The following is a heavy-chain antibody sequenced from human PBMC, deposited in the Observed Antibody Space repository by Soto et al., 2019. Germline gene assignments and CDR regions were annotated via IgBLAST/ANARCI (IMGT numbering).Heavy chain of an antibody. CDR3: ARDQHRIVVVPAANEYYYYYYMDV. CDR2: IKQDGSEK. J-gene: IGHJ6*03. D-gene: IGHD2-2*01. V-gene: IGHV3-7*01. CDR1: GFKISSYW. Sequence: PGGSLRVCCGASGFKISSYWMSWVCQAQRKELEWVTNIKQDGSEKYYVDSAKGRITISRDNAKNSLYLQMNSLRAEDTAVYYCARDQHRIVVVPAANEYYYYYYMDVWGKGTTVTVSS.